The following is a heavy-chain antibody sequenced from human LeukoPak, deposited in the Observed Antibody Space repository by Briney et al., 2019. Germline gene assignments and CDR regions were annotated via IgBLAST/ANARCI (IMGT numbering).Heavy chain of an antibody. CDR3: VAGTGYSDFDY. CDR1: GFTFSNAW. D-gene: IGHD3-9*01. J-gene: IGHJ4*02. CDR2: IKSKTGGGTI. V-gene: IGHV3-15*01. Sequence: GGSLRLSCAASGFTFSNAWMSWVRQAPGKGLEWIGRIKSKTGGGTIDYAAPVKGRFTISRDDSKNTLSLQMNSLKTEDTAVYYCVAGTGYSDFDYWGQGTLVTVSS.